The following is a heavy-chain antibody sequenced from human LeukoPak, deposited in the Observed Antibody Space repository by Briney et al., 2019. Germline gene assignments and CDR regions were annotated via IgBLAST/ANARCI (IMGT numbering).Heavy chain of an antibody. D-gene: IGHD6-19*01. J-gene: IGHJ4*02. V-gene: IGHV3-21*01. CDR3: ARSLEQWPADY. Sequence: TGGSLRLSCAASGFTFSSYRLNWVRQAPGKGLEWVSSISYARSYIHYADSVKGRFTVSRDNAKHSLYLQMNGLRAEATTVYYSARSLEQWPADYWGQGTLVTVSS. CDR1: GFTFSSYR. CDR2: ISYARSYI.